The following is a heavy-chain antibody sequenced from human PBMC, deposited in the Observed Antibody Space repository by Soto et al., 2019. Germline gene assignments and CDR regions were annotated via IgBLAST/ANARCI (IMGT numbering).Heavy chain of an antibody. Sequence: PGGSLRLSCAASGFTFSSYAMSWVRQAPGKGLEWVSSISASAGSTYYADSVKGRFTISRDKSENTLYLQMNSLRAEDTAVYFCARVTSGWKILDYWGQGTLVTVSS. CDR1: GFTFSSYA. CDR2: ISASAGST. J-gene: IGHJ4*02. D-gene: IGHD6-19*01. CDR3: ARVTSGWKILDY. V-gene: IGHV3-23*01.